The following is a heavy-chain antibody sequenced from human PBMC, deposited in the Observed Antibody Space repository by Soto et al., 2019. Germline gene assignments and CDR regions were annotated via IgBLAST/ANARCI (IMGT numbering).Heavy chain of an antibody. Sequence: ASVKVSCKASGYTFTSYDINWVRQATGQGLEWMGWMNPNSGNTGYAQKFQGRVTMTRNTSISTAYMELSSLRSEDTAVYYCARGGKQWLVFDYSGQGTLVTVSS. CDR1: GYTFTSYD. D-gene: IGHD6-19*01. CDR3: ARGGKQWLVFDY. J-gene: IGHJ4*02. V-gene: IGHV1-8*01. CDR2: MNPNSGNT.